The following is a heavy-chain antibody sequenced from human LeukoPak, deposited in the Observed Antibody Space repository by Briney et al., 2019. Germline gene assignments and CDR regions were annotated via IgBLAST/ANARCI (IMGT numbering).Heavy chain of an antibody. CDR2: INHSGST. CDR3: ASLGRSIAARSLYYYYMDV. D-gene: IGHD6-6*01. Sequence: PSETLSLTCAVYGGSLSGYYWSWIRPPPGKGLEWIGEINHSGSTNYNPSLKSRVTISVDTSKNQFSLKLSSVTAADTAVYYCASLGRSIAARSLYYYYMDVWGKGTTVTVSS. CDR1: GGSLSGYY. J-gene: IGHJ6*03. V-gene: IGHV4-34*01.